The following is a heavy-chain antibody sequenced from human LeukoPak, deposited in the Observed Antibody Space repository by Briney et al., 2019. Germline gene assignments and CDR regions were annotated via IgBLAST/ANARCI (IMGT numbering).Heavy chain of an antibody. CDR3: ARAAYYYGSGSSPDLDY. J-gene: IGHJ4*02. CDR1: GFTFSRYD. Sequence: GGSLRLSCAASGFTFSRYDIHWIRQTPGKGLEWVAVIWSGGSNKNYADSVKGRFTISRDNSKNTLYLQMNSLRAEDTAVYYCARAAYYYGSGSSPDLDYWGQGTLVTVSS. V-gene: IGHV3-33*08. D-gene: IGHD3-10*01. CDR2: IWSGGSNK.